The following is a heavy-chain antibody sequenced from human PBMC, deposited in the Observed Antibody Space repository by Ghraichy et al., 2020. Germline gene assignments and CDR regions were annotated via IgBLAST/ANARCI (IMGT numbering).Heavy chain of an antibody. CDR2: ISANDGKT. CDR3: ARNYYDSGGPGDWQFDL. V-gene: IGHV1-18*01. Sequence: ASVKVSCKASGYMFTNYGFSWVRQAPGQGLEWMGWISANDGKTDYAKEFQDRVTMTTDTSTTTASMELRNLRSDDTAVYYCARNYYDSGGPGDWQFDLWGRGPLVTVSS. CDR1: GYMFTNYG. J-gene: IGHJ2*01. D-gene: IGHD3-22*01.